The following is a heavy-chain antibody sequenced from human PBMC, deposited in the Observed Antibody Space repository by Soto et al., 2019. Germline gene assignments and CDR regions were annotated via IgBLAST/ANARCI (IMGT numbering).Heavy chain of an antibody. Sequence: PSETLSLTXAVSGASISTEGYTWSWIRQPPGKGLEWIGYIYPSGASNYNPSLRSRVTISLDASRNQFSLKLSSVTAADTAVYYCARQVVAPTYFDYWGQGTLVTVSS. CDR2: IYPSGAS. D-gene: IGHD3-22*01. CDR1: GASISTEGYT. CDR3: ARQVVAPTYFDY. J-gene: IGHJ4*02. V-gene: IGHV4-30-2*01.